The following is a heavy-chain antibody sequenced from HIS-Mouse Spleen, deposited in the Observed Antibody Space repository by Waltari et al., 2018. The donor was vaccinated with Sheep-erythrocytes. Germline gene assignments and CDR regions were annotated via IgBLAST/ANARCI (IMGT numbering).Heavy chain of an antibody. CDR2: IYYSGST. CDR1: GGSIRSGGYY. J-gene: IGHJ4*02. CDR3: ARDRLGIFGY. D-gene: IGHD7-27*01. Sequence: QVQLQESGPGLVTPSQTLSLPCTVSGGSIRSGGYYWSWIRQNPGKGLEWIGYIYYSGSTYYNPSLKSRVTISVDTSKNQFSLKLSSVTAADTAVYYCARDRLGIFGYWGQGTLVTVSS. V-gene: IGHV4-31*03.